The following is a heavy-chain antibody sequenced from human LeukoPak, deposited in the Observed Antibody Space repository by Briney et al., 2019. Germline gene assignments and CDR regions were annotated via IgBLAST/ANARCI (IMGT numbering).Heavy chain of an antibody. V-gene: IGHV3-30*02. CDR1: GFTFSSNN. Sequence: PGGSLRLSCAASGFTFSSNNMHWVRQAPGKGLEWVTFIQHDGNDKYYADSVKGRFTISRDNSKNTLYLQMNSLRAEDTAVYYCAKEPSSSWYYFDYWGQGTLVTVSS. D-gene: IGHD6-13*01. CDR3: AKEPSSSWYYFDY. J-gene: IGHJ4*02. CDR2: IQHDGNDK.